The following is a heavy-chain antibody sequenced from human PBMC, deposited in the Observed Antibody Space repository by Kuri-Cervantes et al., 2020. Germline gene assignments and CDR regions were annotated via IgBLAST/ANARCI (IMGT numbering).Heavy chain of an antibody. CDR2: INQDESEK. CDR3: ARGDPGLAVAGTAYYFDS. V-gene: IGHV3-7*01. CDR1: GFTFSSYA. Sequence: GGSLRLSCAASGFTFSSYAMSWVRQAPGKGLEWVPNINQDESEKYYVDSVKGRFTISRDNAKKSVYLQMNSLRGEDTAVYYCARGDPGLAVAGTAYYFDSWGQGTLVTVSS. D-gene: IGHD6-19*01. J-gene: IGHJ4*02.